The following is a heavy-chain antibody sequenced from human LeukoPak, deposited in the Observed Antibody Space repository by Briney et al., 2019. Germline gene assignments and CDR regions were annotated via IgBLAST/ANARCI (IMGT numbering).Heavy chain of an antibody. J-gene: IGHJ6*02. CDR1: GFTVSSNY. D-gene: IGHD3-22*01. V-gene: IGHV3-66*01. CDR3: ARDLPYYYDSSGYYYYYGMDV. CDR2: IYSGGST. Sequence: GGSLRLSCAASGFTVSSNYMSWVCQAPGKGLEWVSVIYSGGSTYYADSVKGRFTISRDNSKNTLYLQMNSLRAEDTAVYYCARDLPYYYDSSGYYYYYGMDVWGQGTTVTVSS.